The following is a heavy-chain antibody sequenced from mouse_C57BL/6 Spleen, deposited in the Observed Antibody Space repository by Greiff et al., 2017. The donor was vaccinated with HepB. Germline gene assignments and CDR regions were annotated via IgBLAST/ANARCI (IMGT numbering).Heavy chain of an antibody. CDR2: ISYSGST. D-gene: IGHD2-4*01. Sequence: EVQGVESGPGLAKPSQTLSLTCSVTGYSITSDYWNWIRKFPGNKLEYMGYISYSGSTYYNPSLKSRISITRDTSKNQYYLHLNSVTTEDTATYYCARYHDYDGGVFDYWGQGTTLTVSS. V-gene: IGHV3-8*01. CDR3: ARYHDYDGGVFDY. CDR1: GYSITSDY. J-gene: IGHJ2*01.